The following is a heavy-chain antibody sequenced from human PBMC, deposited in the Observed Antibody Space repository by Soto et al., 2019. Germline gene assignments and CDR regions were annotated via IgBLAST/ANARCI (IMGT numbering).Heavy chain of an antibody. J-gene: IGHJ3*02. Sequence: GGSLRLSCAASGFTFSNAWMSWVRQAPGKGLEWVGRIKSKTDGGTTDYAAPVKGRFTISRDDSKNTLYLQMNSLKTEDTAVYYCTTVEYSSPSDAFDIWGQGTMVTVSS. CDR3: TTVEYSSPSDAFDI. D-gene: IGHD6-6*01. CDR1: GFTFSNAW. CDR2: IKSKTDGGTT. V-gene: IGHV3-15*01.